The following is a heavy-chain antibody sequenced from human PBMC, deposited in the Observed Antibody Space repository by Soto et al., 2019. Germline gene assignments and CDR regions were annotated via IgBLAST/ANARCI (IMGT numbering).Heavy chain of an antibody. J-gene: IGHJ6*03. CDR2: ISAYNGNT. V-gene: IGHV1-18*01. CDR1: GYTFTSYV. D-gene: IGHD3-3*01. Sequence: QVQLVQSGAEVKKPGASVKVSCKASGYTFTSYVISWVRQAPGQGLGGMGWISAYNGNTNYAQKLQGRVTMTTDTSTSTAYMELRSLRSDDTAVYYCARGGMSGPNGDYYYMDVWGKGTTVTVSS. CDR3: ARGGMSGPNGDYYYMDV.